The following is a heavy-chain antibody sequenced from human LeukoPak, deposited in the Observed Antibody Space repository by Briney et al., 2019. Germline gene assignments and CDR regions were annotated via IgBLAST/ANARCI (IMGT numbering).Heavy chain of an antibody. CDR1: GFTFRIYA. CDR2: ISGSDAST. CDR3: AKGRVTHVPFDY. Sequence: PGGSPRLSCAASGFTFRIYAMSWVRQAPGKGLEWVSGISGSDASTFYADSVMGRFTISRDNSMNTLYLQMNNVRAEDAAVYYCAKGRVTHVPFDYWGQGTLVTVSS. J-gene: IGHJ4*02. D-gene: IGHD2-15*01. V-gene: IGHV3-23*01.